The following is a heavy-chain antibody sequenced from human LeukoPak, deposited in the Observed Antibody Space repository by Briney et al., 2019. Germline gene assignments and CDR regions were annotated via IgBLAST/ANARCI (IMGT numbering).Heavy chain of an antibody. CDR1: GDSVSSKSAA. CDR3: ARTTGNFDY. CDR2: TYYRSKWFN. V-gene: IGHV6-1*01. J-gene: IGHJ4*02. Sequence: KSSQTLSLTCAISGDSVSSKSAAWNWIRQSPSGGLEWLGRTYYRSKWFNNYAESVKSRIIITPDTSKNQFSLHLNSVTPEDTAVYLCARTTGNFDYWGQGTLVTVSS. D-gene: IGHD1-1*01.